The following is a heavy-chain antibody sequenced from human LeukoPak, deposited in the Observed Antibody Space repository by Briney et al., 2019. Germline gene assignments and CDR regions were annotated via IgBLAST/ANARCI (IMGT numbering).Heavy chain of an antibody. D-gene: IGHD2-15*01. V-gene: IGHV4-38-2*02. CDR3: ARIQTGSSY. Sequence: SETLSLTCTVSGYSISSGYYWGWIRQPPGKGLEWIGSIYHSGSTYYNPSLKSRVTISVDTSKNQFSLKLSSVTTADTAVYYCARIQTGSSYWGQGTLVTVSS. CDR1: GYSISSGYY. CDR2: IYHSGST. J-gene: IGHJ4*02.